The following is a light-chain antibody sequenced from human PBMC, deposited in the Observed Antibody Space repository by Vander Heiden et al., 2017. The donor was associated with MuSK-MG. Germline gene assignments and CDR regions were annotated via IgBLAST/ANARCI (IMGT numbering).Light chain of an antibody. CDR2: AAS. V-gene: IGKV1-39*01. Sequence: DIQMTQSPSSLSASVGDRVTITCRASQSISSYLNWYQQKPGKAPKLLIYAASSFQSGVPSRFSGSGSGTDFTLTISRLQPEDFTTYYCHQSYSTPRAFGQGTKVEIK. CDR1: QSISSY. CDR3: HQSYSTPRA. J-gene: IGKJ1*01.